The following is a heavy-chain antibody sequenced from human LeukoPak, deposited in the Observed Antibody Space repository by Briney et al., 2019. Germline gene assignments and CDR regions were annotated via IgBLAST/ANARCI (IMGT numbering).Heavy chain of an antibody. CDR2: IYYSGST. V-gene: IGHV4-30-4*07. CDR1: GDSISSGGYS. CDR3: ARHLVRGVIPYYMDV. J-gene: IGHJ6*03. D-gene: IGHD3-10*01. Sequence: SETLSLTCAVSGDSISSGGYSWSWIRQPPGKGLEWIGYIYYSGSTYYNPSLKSRVTISVDTSKNQFSLKLSSVTAADTAVYYCARHLVRGVIPYYMDVWGKGTTVTVSS.